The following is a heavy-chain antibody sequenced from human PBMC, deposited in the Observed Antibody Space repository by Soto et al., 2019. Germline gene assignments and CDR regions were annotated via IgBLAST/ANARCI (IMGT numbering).Heavy chain of an antibody. CDR2: IKSKADGETK. Sequence: PGGSLRLSYAASGFTFSHAWMSWVRQAPGKGLEWVGRIKSKADGETKDYGAPVRGRFTISRDDSQDILYLHMNSLRIEHTAVYYCCVIKRRDQYSTSGYWFDPWGPGTLVTVS. V-gene: IGHV3-15*01. CDR3: CVIKRRDQYSTSGYWFDP. CDR1: GFTFSHAW. D-gene: IGHD4-4*01. J-gene: IGHJ5*02.